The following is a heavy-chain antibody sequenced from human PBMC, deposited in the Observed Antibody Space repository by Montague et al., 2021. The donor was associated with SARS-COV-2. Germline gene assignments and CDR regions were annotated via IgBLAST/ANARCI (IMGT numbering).Heavy chain of an antibody. D-gene: IGHD5-24*01. CDR1: GGSISSSSYY. CDR3: ARHFKVTFVRWLQPRGGFDY. CDR2: IYYSGST. J-gene: IGHJ4*02. Sequence: SETRSLTCTVSGGSISSSSYYWGWIRQPPGKGLEWIGSIYYSGSTYYNPSLKSRVTISVDTSENQFSLKLSSVTAADTAVYYCARHFKVTFVRWLQPRGGFDYWGQGTLVTVSS. V-gene: IGHV4-39*01.